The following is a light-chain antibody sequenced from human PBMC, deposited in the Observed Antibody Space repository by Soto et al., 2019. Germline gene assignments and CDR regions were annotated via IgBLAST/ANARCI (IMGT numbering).Light chain of an antibody. Sequence: QSALTQPASVSGSPGQSITISCTGTSSDVGAYNYVSWYQHHPGKAPNLMISEDTKRPSGVSNRFSGSKSGNMASLTISGLQAEDEADYYCCAFTSAGTSVFGGGTKLTVL. CDR2: EDT. CDR3: CAFTSAGTSV. V-gene: IGLV2-14*01. J-gene: IGLJ3*02. CDR1: SSDVGAYNY.